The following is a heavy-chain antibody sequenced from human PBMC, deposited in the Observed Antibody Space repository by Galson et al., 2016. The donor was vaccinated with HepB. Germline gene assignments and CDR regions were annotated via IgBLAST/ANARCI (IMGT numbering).Heavy chain of an antibody. J-gene: IGHJ4*02. D-gene: IGHD4-11*01. CDR2: ISGSGGST. CDR1: GLTFSSYA. Sequence: SLRLSCAASGLTFSSYAMSWVRQAPGKELEWVSAISGSGGSTHYADSVKGRFTISRDNSKNTLYLQMNSLRAEDTAVYYCAKSVNKGSFDYWGQGTLVTVSS. CDR3: AKSVNKGSFDY. V-gene: IGHV3-23*01.